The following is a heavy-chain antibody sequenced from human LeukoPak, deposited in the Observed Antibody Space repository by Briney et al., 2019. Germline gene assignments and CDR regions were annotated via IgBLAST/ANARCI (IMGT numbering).Heavy chain of an antibody. CDR2: ISYDGSNK. Sequence: GGSLRLSCAASGFTFSSHAMHWVRQAPGKGLEWVAVISYDGSNKYYADSVKGRFTISRDNAKNSLYLRMNSLRAEDTAVYYCARALGYAYDYWGQGTLVTVSS. V-gene: IGHV3-30*04. J-gene: IGHJ4*02. D-gene: IGHD3-16*01. CDR1: GFTFSSHA. CDR3: ARALGYAYDY.